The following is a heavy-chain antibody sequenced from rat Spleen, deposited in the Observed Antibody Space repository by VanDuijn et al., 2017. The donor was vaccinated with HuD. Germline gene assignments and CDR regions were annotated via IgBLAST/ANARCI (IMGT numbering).Heavy chain of an antibody. J-gene: IGHJ2*01. D-gene: IGHD5-1*01. V-gene: IGHV2S12*01. CDR2: ISSGGST. CDR1: GFSLTSNG. Sequence: QVQLKESGPGLVQPSQTLSLTCTVSGFSLTSNGVSWVRQPPGKGLEWIAAISSGGSTYYNSALKSRLSISRDTSKSQVFLKMNSLQTEDTAIYFCTRVRANWYYFDYWGQGVMVTVSS. CDR3: TRVRANWYYFDY.